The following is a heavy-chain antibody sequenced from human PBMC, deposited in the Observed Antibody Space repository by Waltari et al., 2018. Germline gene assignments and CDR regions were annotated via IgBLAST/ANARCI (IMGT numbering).Heavy chain of an antibody. CDR3: ARGYYDSRGYPPHY. CDR1: ESTFSRYA. CDR2: ISFDGSIQ. Sequence: QVQLVESGGGVVQPGRSLRLSCVASESTFSRYAMHWVRQAPGKGVAWVAVISFDGSIQYYADSVKGRFIISRDNSKKTLYLQTGSLRADDTAVYYCARGYYDSRGYPPHYWGQGTLVTVSS. V-gene: IGHV3-30-3*01. D-gene: IGHD3-22*01. J-gene: IGHJ4*02.